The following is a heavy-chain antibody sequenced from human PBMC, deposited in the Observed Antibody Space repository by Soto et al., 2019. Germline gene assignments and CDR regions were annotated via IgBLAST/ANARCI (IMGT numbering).Heavy chain of an antibody. CDR2: IYPGYSDT. CDR1: GYSFTSYW. V-gene: IGHV5-51*01. D-gene: IGHD3-3*01. Sequence: GESLKISCKGSGYSFTSYWIGWVRQMPGKGLEWMGIIYPGYSDTRYSPSFQGQVTISADKSISTAYLQWSSLKASDTAMYYCARHGGLGGVFTIFGVVTPPDYGMDVWGQGTTVTVSS. CDR3: ARHGGLGGVFTIFGVVTPPDYGMDV. J-gene: IGHJ6*02.